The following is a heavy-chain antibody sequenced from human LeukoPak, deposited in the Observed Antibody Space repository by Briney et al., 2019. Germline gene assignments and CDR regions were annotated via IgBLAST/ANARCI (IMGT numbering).Heavy chain of an antibody. CDR2: IYRGST. Sequence: PGGSLRLSCAASGFTVRSDYMSWVRQAPMKGLEWVSVIYRGSTYYADSVKGRFTISRDISKNTLYLQMDSLRAEDTAAYYCARGKDHDFWNPFDHWGQGTLVTVSS. D-gene: IGHD3-3*01. J-gene: IGHJ4*02. V-gene: IGHV3-53*01. CDR3: ARGKDHDFWNPFDH. CDR1: GFTVRSDY.